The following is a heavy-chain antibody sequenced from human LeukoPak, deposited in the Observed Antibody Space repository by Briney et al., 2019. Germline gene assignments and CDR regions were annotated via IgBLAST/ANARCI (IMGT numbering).Heavy chain of an antibody. D-gene: IGHD3-10*01. V-gene: IGHV4-61*08. CDR3: ARGRWFGELLYPESPFDY. CDR1: GGSISSDGYY. J-gene: IGHJ4*02. Sequence: SETLSLTCTVSGGSISSDGYYWSWIRQPPGKGLEWIGYIYYSGSTNYNPSLKSRVTISVDTSKNQFSLKLSSVAAADTAVYYCARGRWFGELLYPESPFDYWGQGTLVTVSS. CDR2: IYYSGST.